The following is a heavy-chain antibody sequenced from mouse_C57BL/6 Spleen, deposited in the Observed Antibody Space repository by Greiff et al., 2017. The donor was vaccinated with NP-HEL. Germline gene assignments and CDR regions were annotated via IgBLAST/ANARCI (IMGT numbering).Heavy chain of an antibody. V-gene: IGHV1-18*01. D-gene: IGHD3-3*01. CDR2: INPNNGGT. J-gene: IGHJ2*01. Sequence: VQLQQSGPELVKPGASVKIPCKASGYTFTDYYMDWVKQSPGKSLEWIGEINPNNGGTIYNQKFKGKATLTVDKSSSTAYMELRSLTSEDTAVYYCARSPGDPRYFDYWGQGTTLTVSS. CDR3: ARSPGDPRYFDY. CDR1: GYTFTDYY.